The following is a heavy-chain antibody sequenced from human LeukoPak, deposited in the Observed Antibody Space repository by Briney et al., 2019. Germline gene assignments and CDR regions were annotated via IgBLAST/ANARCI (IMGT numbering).Heavy chain of an antibody. D-gene: IGHD3-22*01. CDR2: IYYSGST. J-gene: IGHJ4*02. CDR3: ARDSSGIDY. V-gene: IGHV4-59*01. Sequence: SETLSLTCTVSGGSINSYYWSWIRQPPGKGLEWIGYIYYSGSTNYNPSLKSRVTISVDTSENQFSLKLSSVTAADTAVYYCARDSSGIDYWGQGTLVTVSS. CDR1: GGSINSYY.